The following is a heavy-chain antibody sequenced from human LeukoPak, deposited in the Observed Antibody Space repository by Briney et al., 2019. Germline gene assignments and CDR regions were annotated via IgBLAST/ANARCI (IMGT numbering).Heavy chain of an antibody. CDR2: INSDGSST. D-gene: IGHD6-6*01. Sequence: PGRSLRLSCAASGFTFSNSDMHWVRQAPGKGLVWVSRINSDGSSTSYADSVRGRFSISRDNAKNTLYLQMNSLRAEDTAVYYCARGLSGYASSLGYWGQGTLVTVSA. CDR1: GFTFSNSD. V-gene: IGHV3-74*01. CDR3: ARGLSGYASSLGY. J-gene: IGHJ4*02.